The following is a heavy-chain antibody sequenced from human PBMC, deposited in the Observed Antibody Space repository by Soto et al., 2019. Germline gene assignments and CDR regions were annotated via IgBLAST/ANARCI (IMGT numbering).Heavy chain of an antibody. J-gene: IGHJ4*02. D-gene: IGHD2-15*01. V-gene: IGHV4-34*01. CDR3: ARSPGYCSGGSCYSFMVTRFDY. CDR2: INHSGST. Sequence: PSETLSLTCAVYGGSFSGYYWSWIRQPPGKGLEWIGEINHSGSTNYNPSLKSRVTISVDTSKNQFSLKLSSVTAADTAVYYCARSPGYCSGGSCYSFMVTRFDYWGQGTLVTVSS. CDR1: GGSFSGYY.